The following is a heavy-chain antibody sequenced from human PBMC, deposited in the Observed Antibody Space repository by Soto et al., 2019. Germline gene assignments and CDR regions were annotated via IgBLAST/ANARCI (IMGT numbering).Heavy chain of an antibody. CDR1: GFTFDDYA. V-gene: IGHV3-9*01. Sequence: GGSLRLSCAASGFTFDDYAMHWVRQAPGKGLEWVSGISWNSGSIGYADSVKGRFTISRDNAKNSLYLQMNSLRAEDTALYYCAKDNGPGAYYYDSSGYYFDYWGQGTLVTVSS. D-gene: IGHD3-22*01. J-gene: IGHJ4*02. CDR2: ISWNSGSI. CDR3: AKDNGPGAYYYDSSGYYFDY.